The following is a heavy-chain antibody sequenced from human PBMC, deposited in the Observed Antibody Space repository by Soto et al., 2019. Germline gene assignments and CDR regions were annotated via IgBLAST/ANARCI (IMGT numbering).Heavy chain of an antibody. Sequence: GGSLRLSCAASGFTFSSYAMHWVRQAPGKGLEWVAVISYDGSNKYYADSVKGRFTISRDNSKNTLYLQMNSLRAEDTAVYYCARDIVGATTGYWGQGTLVTVSS. J-gene: IGHJ4*02. CDR1: GFTFSSYA. V-gene: IGHV3-30-3*01. CDR3: ARDIVGATTGY. CDR2: ISYDGSNK. D-gene: IGHD1-26*01.